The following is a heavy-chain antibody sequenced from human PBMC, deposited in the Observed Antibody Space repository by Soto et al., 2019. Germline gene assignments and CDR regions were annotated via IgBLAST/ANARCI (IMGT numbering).Heavy chain of an antibody. Sequence: PGGSLRLSCAASGFTFSSYSMNWVRQAPGKGLEWVSSISSSSSYIYYADSVKGRFTISRDNAKNSLYLQMNSLRAEDTAVYYCARDDGSYVEKYYHYGMDVWGQGTTVTVSS. D-gene: IGHD3-16*01. CDR1: GFTFSSYS. CDR3: ARDDGSYVEKYYHYGMDV. V-gene: IGHV3-21*01. CDR2: ISSSSSYI. J-gene: IGHJ6*02.